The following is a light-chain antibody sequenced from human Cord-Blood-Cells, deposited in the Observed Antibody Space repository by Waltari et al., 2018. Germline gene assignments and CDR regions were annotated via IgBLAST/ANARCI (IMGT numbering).Light chain of an antibody. Sequence: DIQMSQSPSSLSASVGDRVTITCRASQSISSYLNWYQQKQGKAPKLLISAASSLQTGVPSRFSGSGSGTDFSLPISSMQPEEFATEYCRQRYSSPLTFGGGTKVEIK. CDR1: QSISSY. J-gene: IGKJ4*02. CDR3: RQRYSSPLT. V-gene: IGKV1-39*01. CDR2: AAS.